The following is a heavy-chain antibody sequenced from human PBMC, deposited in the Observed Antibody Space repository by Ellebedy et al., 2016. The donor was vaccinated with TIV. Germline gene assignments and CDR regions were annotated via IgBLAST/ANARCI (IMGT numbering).Heavy chain of an antibody. Sequence: GSLRLSXAVYGGSFSGYYWSWIRQPPGKGLEWIGEINHSGSTNYNPSLKSRVTISVDTSKNQFSLKLSSVTAADTAVYYCASNRRPYDFWSGYYLGPYGMDVWGQGTTVTVSS. V-gene: IGHV4-34*01. CDR2: INHSGST. D-gene: IGHD3-3*01. CDR1: GGSFSGYY. J-gene: IGHJ6*02. CDR3: ASNRRPYDFWSGYYLGPYGMDV.